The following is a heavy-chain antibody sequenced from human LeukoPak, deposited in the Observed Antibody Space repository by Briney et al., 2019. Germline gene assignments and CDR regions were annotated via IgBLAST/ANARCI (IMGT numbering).Heavy chain of an antibody. CDR1: GYTFTSYY. J-gene: IGHJ4*02. V-gene: IGHV1-46*01. Sequence: ASVKVSCKASGYTFTSYYMHWVRQAPGQGLEWMGIINPSGGSTSYAQKFQGRVTMTRDTSTSTVYMELRSLRSDDTAVYYCARDGFPGVTIFGVDTREDRGSEWGQGTLVTVSS. CDR3: ARDGFPGVTIFGVDTREDRGSE. CDR2: INPSGGST. D-gene: IGHD3-3*01.